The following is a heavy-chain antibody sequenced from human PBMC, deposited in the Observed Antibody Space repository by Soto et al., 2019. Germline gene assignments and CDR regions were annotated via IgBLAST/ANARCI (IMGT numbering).Heavy chain of an antibody. CDR2: IIPIFGIA. CDR3: SRLKAGSYSSSWDPRFDP. V-gene: IGHV1-69*13. Sequence: SVKVSCKASGGTIRSYAISCVRQAPGQELEWMGGIIPIFGIANYAQKFQGRVTITADESTSTAYMELSSLRSEDTAVYYCSRLKAGSYSSSWDPRFDPWGEVPLVTVAS. D-gene: IGHD6-13*01. CDR1: GGTIRSYA. J-gene: IGHJ5*02.